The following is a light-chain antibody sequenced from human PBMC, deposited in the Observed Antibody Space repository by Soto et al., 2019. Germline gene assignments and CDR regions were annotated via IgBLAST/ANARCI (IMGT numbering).Light chain of an antibody. V-gene: IGKV3-15*01. CDR2: GVS. CDR3: QQYEKWPPSIT. Sequence: IEMTPSPATLSASPGDRATLSCRASQPVNNNLAWYQQKPGQAPRLLIYGVSTRATGISARFSGGGSVTEFTLTISSLQSEDFALYYCQQYEKWPPSITFGQGTRLEIK. CDR1: QPVNNN. J-gene: IGKJ5*01.